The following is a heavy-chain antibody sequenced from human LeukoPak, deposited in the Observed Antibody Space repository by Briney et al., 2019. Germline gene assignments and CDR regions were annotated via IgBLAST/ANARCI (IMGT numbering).Heavy chain of an antibody. CDR1: GGTFSSYT. J-gene: IGHJ4*02. D-gene: IGHD3-22*01. CDR2: IIPILGIA. V-gene: IGHV1-69*02. Sequence: SGKVSCKASGGTFSSYTISWVRQAPGQGLEWMGRIIPILGIANYAQKFQGRVTITADKSTSTAYMELSRLRSEDTAVYYCARGEDSSNDYWGQGTLVTVSS. CDR3: ARGEDSSNDY.